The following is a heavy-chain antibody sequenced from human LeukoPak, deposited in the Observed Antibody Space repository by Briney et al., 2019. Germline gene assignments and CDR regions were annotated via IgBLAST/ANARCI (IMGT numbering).Heavy chain of an antibody. CDR3: ASSRHKNLLVTDI. V-gene: IGHV1-69*13. CDR1: GYTFTIYG. J-gene: IGHJ3*02. Sequence: ASVKVSCKTSGYTFTIYGISWVRQAPGQGLEWMGGIIPIFGTANYAQKFQGRVTITADESTSTAYMELSSLRSEDTAVYYCASSRHKNLLVTDIWGQGTMVTVSS. D-gene: IGHD3-9*01. CDR2: IIPIFGTA.